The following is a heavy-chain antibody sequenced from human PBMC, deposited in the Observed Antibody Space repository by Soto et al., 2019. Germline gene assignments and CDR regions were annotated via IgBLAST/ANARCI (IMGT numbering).Heavy chain of an antibody. J-gene: IGHJ4*02. CDR3: ANLEMATIAPYYFDY. Sequence: TGGSLRLSCAASGFTFSSYGMHWVRQAPGKGLEWVAVISYDGSNKYYADSVKGRFTISRDNSKNTLYLQMNGLRAEDTAVYYCANLEMATIAPYYFDYWGQGTLVTVSS. D-gene: IGHD5-12*01. V-gene: IGHV3-30*18. CDR2: ISYDGSNK. CDR1: GFTFSSYG.